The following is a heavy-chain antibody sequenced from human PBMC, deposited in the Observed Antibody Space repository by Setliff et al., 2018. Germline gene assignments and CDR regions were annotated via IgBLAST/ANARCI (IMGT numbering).Heavy chain of an antibody. CDR1: GFSFITAW. CDR3: TTGPPRAYRWNDGY. J-gene: IGHJ4*01. V-gene: IGHV3-15*01. CDR2: IKSKTDGETT. D-gene: IGHD1-20*01. Sequence: GESLTISCATSGFSFITAWISWVRQAPGKGLEWVGRIKSKTDGETTDYAAPVKGRFTISRDDSKNTLYLQMDSLKTEDTAVYYCTTGPPRAYRWNDGYWGQGTLVTVSS.